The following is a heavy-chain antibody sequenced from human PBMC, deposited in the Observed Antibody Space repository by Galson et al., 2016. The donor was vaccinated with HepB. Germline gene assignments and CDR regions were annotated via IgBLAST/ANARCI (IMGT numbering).Heavy chain of an antibody. V-gene: IGHV1-18*01. D-gene: IGHD6-19*01. CDR1: GYTFTSNA. Sequence: SVKVSCKASGYTFTSNAIIWVRQAPGQGLEWMGWISTYYGNTKYAQKFQGRVTVTTDTSTSTAYLELRSLISDDTAVYFCARRRGAGGGCDYWGQGTLVTVSS. CDR3: ARRRGAGGGCDY. J-gene: IGHJ4*02. CDR2: ISTYYGNT.